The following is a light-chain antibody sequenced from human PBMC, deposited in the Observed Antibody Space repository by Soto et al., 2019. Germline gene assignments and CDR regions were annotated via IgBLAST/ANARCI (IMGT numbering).Light chain of an antibody. CDR1: SSGVGGYNY. CDR2: EVS. Sequence: QSALTQPASVSGSPGQSITISCTGTSSGVGGYNYVSWYQHHPGKAPKLMIYEVSNRPSGVSNRFSGSKSGNTASLTISGLQAEDEADYYCTSYTSSSSLDVFGTGTKLTVL. CDR3: TSYTSSSSLDV. V-gene: IGLV2-14*01. J-gene: IGLJ1*01.